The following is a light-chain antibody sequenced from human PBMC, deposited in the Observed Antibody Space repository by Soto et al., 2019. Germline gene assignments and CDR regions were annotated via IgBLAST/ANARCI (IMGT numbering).Light chain of an antibody. CDR1: QGIRND. CDR2: GAS. Sequence: DIQMTQSPSSLSASVGDRVTITCRANQGIRNDLAWYQQKPGKAPERLIYGASSLQSGVPSRCSGSGSGTESTLTIASLQPEDFATYDCLQHNTYPLTFGGGTKVEIK. CDR3: LQHNTYPLT. V-gene: IGKV1-17*01. J-gene: IGKJ4*01.